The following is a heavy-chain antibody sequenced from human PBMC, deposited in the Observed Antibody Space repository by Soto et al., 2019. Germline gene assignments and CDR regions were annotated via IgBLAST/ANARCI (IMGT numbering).Heavy chain of an antibody. D-gene: IGHD6-13*01. V-gene: IGHV5-51*01. J-gene: IGHJ5*02. Sequence: PGESLKISCQVSGYSFTNYWVGWVRQIPGRGLEWMGIIHPGDSDTRYSPFFQGQVTISADKSISTAYLQWSSLKASDTAMYYCARHNRYSSTWFEGWFDPWGQGTLVTVSS. CDR3: ARHNRYSSTWFEGWFDP. CDR1: GYSFTNYW. CDR2: IHPGDSDT.